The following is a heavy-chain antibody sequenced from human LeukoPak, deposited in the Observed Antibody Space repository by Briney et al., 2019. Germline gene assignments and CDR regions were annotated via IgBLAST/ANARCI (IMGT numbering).Heavy chain of an antibody. J-gene: IGHJ4*02. D-gene: IGHD6-13*01. Sequence: GGSLRLSCAASGFTFSHYTMNWARQAPGKGLEWVSDISSSSRTISYADPVKGRFTISRDNAKNSLYLQMNSLRDEDTAVYYCARERWGAAAGTDYWGQGTLVTVSS. CDR3: ARERWGAAAGTDY. CDR1: GFTFSHYT. CDR2: ISSSSRTI. V-gene: IGHV3-48*02.